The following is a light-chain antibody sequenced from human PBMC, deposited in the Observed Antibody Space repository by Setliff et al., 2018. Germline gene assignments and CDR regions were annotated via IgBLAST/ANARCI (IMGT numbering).Light chain of an antibody. Sequence: SVLTQPASISGSLGQSITISCTGTSSDIGGDNYVSWYQQLPGKAPQLIIYDASSRPSGVSHRFSGSKSGYTASLTISGLQAGDEADYYCSSYTRSSTDVFGGGTKVTVL. CDR2: DAS. CDR1: SSDIGGDNY. V-gene: IGLV2-14*03. J-gene: IGLJ1*01. CDR3: SSYTRSSTDV.